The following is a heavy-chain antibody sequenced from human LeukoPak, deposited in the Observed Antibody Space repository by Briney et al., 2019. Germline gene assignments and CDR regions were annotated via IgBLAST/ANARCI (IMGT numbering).Heavy chain of an antibody. CDR3: ARGLNYAADAFDI. V-gene: IGHV4-59*01. CDR2: IYYSGST. CDR1: GGSISSYY. J-gene: IGHJ3*02. Sequence: SETLSFTCTVSGGSISSYYWSWIRQPPGKGLEWIGYIYYSGSTNYNPSLKSRVTISVDTSKNQFSLKLTSVTAADTAVYYCARGLNYAADAFDIWGQGTMVTVSS. D-gene: IGHD2-2*01.